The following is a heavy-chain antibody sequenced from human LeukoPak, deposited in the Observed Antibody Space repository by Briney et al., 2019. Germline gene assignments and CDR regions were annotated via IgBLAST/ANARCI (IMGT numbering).Heavy chain of an antibody. CDR3: ATFYSSGYYYVY. Sequence: GASVKVSCKASGGSFSSYGFSWVRQAPGQGLEWMGGIMPTFDTANYAQKFQDRVTITMDESTSTSYMELRSLRSEDTAVYYCATFYSSGYYYVYWGQGTLVTVSS. CDR1: GGSFSSYG. CDR2: IMPTFDTA. D-gene: IGHD3-22*01. J-gene: IGHJ4*02. V-gene: IGHV1-69*05.